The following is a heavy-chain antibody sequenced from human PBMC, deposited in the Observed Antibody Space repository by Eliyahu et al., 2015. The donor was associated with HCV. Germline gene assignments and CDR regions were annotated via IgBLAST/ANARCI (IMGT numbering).Heavy chain of an antibody. CDR1: GXSLSTTGVG. Sequence: QITLKESGPTLVKPTQTLTLTCTFSGXSLSTTGVGVGWIRQPPGKALEXLALIYWNDNNRYSPSLTTRLTITKDTSKNHVVLTMTNMDPVDTATYYCARAVFVWYNSGWTGRFDPWGQGTLVTVSS. V-gene: IGHV2-5*01. D-gene: IGHD6-19*01. J-gene: IGHJ5*02. CDR3: ARAVFVWYNSGWTGRFDP. CDR2: IYWNDNN.